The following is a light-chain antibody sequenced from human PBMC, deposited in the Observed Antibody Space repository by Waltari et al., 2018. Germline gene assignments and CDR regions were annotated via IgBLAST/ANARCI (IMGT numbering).Light chain of an antibody. CDR1: RLEAKY. J-gene: IGLJ3*02. Sequence: YKLTQPPSVSVSPGQTASITCSGDRLEAKYVCWYQQKTGQSPVLVMHQDSRRPSGIPERFSGSSSGNTATLTISGTQAMDEADYYCQAWDSITDVVFGGGTRLTVL. V-gene: IGLV3-1*01. CDR2: QDS. CDR3: QAWDSITDVV.